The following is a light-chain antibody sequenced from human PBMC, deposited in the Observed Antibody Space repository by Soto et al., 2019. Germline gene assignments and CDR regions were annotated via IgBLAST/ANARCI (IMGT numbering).Light chain of an antibody. V-gene: IGLV1-51*01. Sequence: QSVLTQPRSVCAALGQKVTISCPGSSSNIGGNSVSWYQQLPGTAPKLLIYDDNKRPSGIPDRFSGSKSGTSATLGITGFQTGDEADYYCGSWDSSLSAYVFGTGTKVTVL. CDR3: GSWDSSLSAYV. CDR2: DDN. J-gene: IGLJ1*01. CDR1: SSNIGGNS.